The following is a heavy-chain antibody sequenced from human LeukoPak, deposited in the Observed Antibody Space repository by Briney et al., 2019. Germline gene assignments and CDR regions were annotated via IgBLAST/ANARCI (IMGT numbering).Heavy chain of an antibody. D-gene: IGHD4-17*01. J-gene: IGHJ4*02. CDR1: GFTFSDFA. V-gene: IGHV3-66*01. Sequence: GGSLRLSCAASGFTFSDFAMTWVRQAPGKGLEWVSVIYSGGSTYYADSVKGRFTISRDNSKNTLYLQMNSLRAEDTAVYYCARSSYGDLSFDYWGQGTLVTVSS. CDR3: ARSSYGDLSFDY. CDR2: IYSGGST.